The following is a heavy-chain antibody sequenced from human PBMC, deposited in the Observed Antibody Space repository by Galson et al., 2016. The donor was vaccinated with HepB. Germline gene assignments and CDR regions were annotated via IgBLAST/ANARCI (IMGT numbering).Heavy chain of an antibody. CDR3: ARNSWKDKISYNGVGV. CDR1: GYTFSSYG. D-gene: IGHD1-20*01. CDR2: ISGNNGDA. Sequence: SVKVSCKASGYTFSSYGITWVRQAPGQGLEWMGWISGNNGDAHYAQKLQGRITMTTDTSTNTAYLELRSLRYDDTAVYYCARNSWKDKISYNGVGVWGQGTTVTVSS. J-gene: IGHJ6*02. V-gene: IGHV1-18*01.